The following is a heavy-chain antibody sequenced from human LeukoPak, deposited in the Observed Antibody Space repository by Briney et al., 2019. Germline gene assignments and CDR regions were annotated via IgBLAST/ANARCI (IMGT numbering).Heavy chain of an antibody. Sequence: GGSLRLSCAASGFTFSSYGMHWVRQAPGKGLEWVAVIWYDGSNKYYADFVKGRFTISRDNSKNTLYLQMNSLRAEDTAVYYCARLPYYGDYFDYWGQGTLVTVSS. J-gene: IGHJ4*02. V-gene: IGHV3-33*01. D-gene: IGHD4-17*01. CDR1: GFTFSSYG. CDR2: IWYDGSNK. CDR3: ARLPYYGDYFDY.